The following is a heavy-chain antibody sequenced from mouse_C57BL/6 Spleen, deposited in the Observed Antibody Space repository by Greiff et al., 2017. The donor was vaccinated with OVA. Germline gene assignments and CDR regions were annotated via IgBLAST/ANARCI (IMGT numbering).Heavy chain of an antibody. CDR3: TTSGYYGSSYWFAY. CDR2: IDPEDGDT. V-gene: IGHV14-1*01. J-gene: IGHJ3*01. D-gene: IGHD1-1*01. CDR1: GFNIKDYY. Sequence: EVQLQQSGAELVRPGASVKLSCTASGFNIKDYYMHWVKQRPEQGLEWIGRIDPEDGDTEYAPKFQGKATMTADTSSNTAYLQLSSLTSEDTAVYYCTTSGYYGSSYWFAYWGQGTLVTVSA.